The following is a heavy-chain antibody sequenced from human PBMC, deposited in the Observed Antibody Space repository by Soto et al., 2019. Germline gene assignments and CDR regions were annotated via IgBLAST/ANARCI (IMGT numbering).Heavy chain of an antibody. J-gene: IGHJ3*01. Sequence: GASGKVSCKAAAYSVSSYGVNGVRQAPGQGVEWRGWISANNGNTNYAQKFQGRVTMTTDTSTSTAYMDLRSLRSDDTAVYYCARHDSTGDDVWGQGTMVTVSS. CDR3: ARHDSTGDDV. CDR1: AYSVSSYG. V-gene: IGHV1-18*01. D-gene: IGHD7-27*01. CDR2: ISANNGNT.